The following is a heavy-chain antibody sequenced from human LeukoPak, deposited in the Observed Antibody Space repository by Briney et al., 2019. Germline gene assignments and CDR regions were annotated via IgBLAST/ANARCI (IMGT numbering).Heavy chain of an antibody. CDR3: ASEYGDAFDI. CDR2: IYTSGNT. D-gene: IGHD4-17*01. J-gene: IGHJ3*02. Sequence: KPSETLSLTCTVSGGSINSYYWSWIRQPAGKGLEWIGRIYTSGNTNYSPSLKSRVTMSVDTSKNQLSLNLSSVTAADAAVYYCASEYGDAFDIWGQGTVVTVSA. CDR1: GGSINSYY. V-gene: IGHV4-4*07.